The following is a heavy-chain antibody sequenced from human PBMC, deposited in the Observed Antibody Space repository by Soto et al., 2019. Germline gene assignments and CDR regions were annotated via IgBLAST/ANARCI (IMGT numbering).Heavy chain of an antibody. V-gene: IGHV3-33*01. Sequence: QVQLVESGGGVVQPARSLRLSCAASGFTFSNYGMHWVRQAPGKGLEWVAVIWYDGSNEYYADSVKGRFTISRDNSKNTLYLQMNSLRAEDTAVYYCARDDIPGRAVAIYGMDIWGQGPTVTVSS. D-gene: IGHD6-19*01. J-gene: IGHJ6*02. CDR1: GFTFSNYG. CDR3: ARDDIPGRAVAIYGMDI. CDR2: IWYDGSNE.